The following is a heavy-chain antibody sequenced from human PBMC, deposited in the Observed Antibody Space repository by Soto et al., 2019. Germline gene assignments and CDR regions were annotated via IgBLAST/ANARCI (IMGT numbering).Heavy chain of an antibody. D-gene: IGHD4-17*01. Sequence: EVQLLESGGGLIQPGGSLRLSCTASEFTFSNYAVTWVRQAPGKGLEWVSSIGADINYIYYADSVKGRFTISRDKSKNTVVLQMNSLRADDTAVYYCAKDPNGDYVGAFDSWGQGTLVTVSS. CDR2: IGADINYI. CDR1: EFTFSNYA. V-gene: IGHV3-23*01. J-gene: IGHJ4*02. CDR3: AKDPNGDYVGAFDS.